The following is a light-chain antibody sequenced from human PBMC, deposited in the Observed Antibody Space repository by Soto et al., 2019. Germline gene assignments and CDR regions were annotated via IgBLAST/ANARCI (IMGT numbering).Light chain of an antibody. J-gene: IGLJ2*01. CDR1: SSDVGGYDY. V-gene: IGLV2-8*01. CDR2: EVT. CDR3: SSYGGSDNYVI. Sequence: QSALTQPPSASGSPGQSVTFSCTGTSSDVGGYDYVSWYQHHPGKVPKLIIYEVTKRSSGVPDRFSGSKSGNTASLTVSGLQAEDEADYYCSSYGGSDNYVIFGGGTKVTVL.